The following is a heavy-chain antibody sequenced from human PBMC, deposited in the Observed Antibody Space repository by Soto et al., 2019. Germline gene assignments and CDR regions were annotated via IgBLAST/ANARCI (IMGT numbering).Heavy chain of an antibody. CDR2: INAGNGNT. V-gene: IGHV1-3*01. D-gene: IGHD6-13*01. J-gene: IGHJ4*02. Sequence: ASVKVSCKASGYTFTSYAMHCVRQAPGQRLEWMGWINAGNGNTKYSQKFQDRVTITRDTSASTAYMELYSLRSEDTATYYCARGASSSWPLDYWGQGSLVTVSS. CDR1: GYTFTSYA. CDR3: ARGASSSWPLDY.